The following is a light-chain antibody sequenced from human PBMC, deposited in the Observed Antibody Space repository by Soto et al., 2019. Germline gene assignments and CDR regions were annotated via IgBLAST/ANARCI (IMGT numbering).Light chain of an antibody. CDR2: DAS. CDR1: QSISNF. V-gene: IGKV3-11*01. CDR3: QQRTTGT. J-gene: IGKJ4*01. Sequence: EIVLTQSPATLSLSPGDSATLSCRASQSISNFLVWYQQKPGQAPRLLIYDASHRVTGVPGRFSGSGSGTDFTLTISSLEPDDFAVYHCQQRTTGTFGGGTKV.